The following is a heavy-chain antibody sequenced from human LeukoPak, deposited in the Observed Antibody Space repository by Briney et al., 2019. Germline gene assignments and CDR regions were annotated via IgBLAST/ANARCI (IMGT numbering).Heavy chain of an antibody. D-gene: IGHD3-16*01. CDR1: GGSISSYY. J-gene: IGHJ5*02. V-gene: IGHV4-59*12. CDR2: IYYSGST. CDR3: ARDRLRLGESWFDP. Sequence: SETLSLTCTVSGGSISSYYWSWIRQPPGKGLEWIGYIYYSGSTNYNPSLKSRVTISVDTSKNQFSLKLSSVTAADTAVYYCARDRLRLGESWFDPWGQGTLVTVSS.